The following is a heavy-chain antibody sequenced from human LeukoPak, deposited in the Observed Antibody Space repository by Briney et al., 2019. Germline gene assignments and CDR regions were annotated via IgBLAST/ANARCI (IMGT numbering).Heavy chain of an antibody. Sequence: GASVKVSCKASGGTFSSYAISGVRQAPGQGLEWMGGIIPIFGTANYAQKFQGRVTITAAESTSTAYMELSSLRSEDTAVYYCARGHGAHYGDYVSGWFDPWGQGTLVTVSS. V-gene: IGHV1-69*13. D-gene: IGHD4-17*01. CDR2: IIPIFGTA. CDR3: ARGHGAHYGDYVSGWFDP. J-gene: IGHJ5*02. CDR1: GGTFSSYA.